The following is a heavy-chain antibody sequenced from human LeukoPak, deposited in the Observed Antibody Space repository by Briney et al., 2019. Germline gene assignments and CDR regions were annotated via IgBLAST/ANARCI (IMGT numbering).Heavy chain of an antibody. CDR2: ISGSSGRT. V-gene: IGHV3-23*01. CDR1: GFTFSSYA. CDR3: AKDSMVVTPGWFDP. Sequence: GGSLRLSCAASGFTFSSYAMSWVRQAPGKGLEWVSVISGSSGRTYYADSVKGRFTISRDNSKNTLYLQMNNLRAEDTAVYYCAKDSMVVTPGWFDPWGQGTLVTVSS. J-gene: IGHJ5*02. D-gene: IGHD4-23*01.